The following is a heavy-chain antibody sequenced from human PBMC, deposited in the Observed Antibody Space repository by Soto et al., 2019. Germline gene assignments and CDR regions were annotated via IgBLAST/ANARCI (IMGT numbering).Heavy chain of an antibody. J-gene: IGHJ4*02. V-gene: IGHV4-30-4*01. CDR2: IYYSGST. D-gene: IGHD3-10*01. CDR1: GGSISSGDYY. CDR3: ARAQGSGFLVS. Sequence: QVQLQESGPGLVKPSQTLSLTCTVSGGSISSGDYYWSWIRQPPGKGLEWIGYIYYSGSTYYNPSRKNRLTISVDTSKNQFSLKLGSVTAADTAVYYCARAQGSGFLVSWGQGTLVTVSS.